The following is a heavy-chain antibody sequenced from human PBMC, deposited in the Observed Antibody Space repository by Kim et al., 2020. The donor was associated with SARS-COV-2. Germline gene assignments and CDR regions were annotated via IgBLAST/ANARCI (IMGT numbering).Heavy chain of an antibody. J-gene: IGHJ4*02. CDR3: AHRPSGFDKPFFDY. D-gene: IGHD3-10*01. V-gene: IGHV2-5*01. Sequence: YSPSLESRLTITKDTSKNQVVLTMTNMDPVDTATYYCAHRPSGFDKPFFDYWGQGTLVTVSS.